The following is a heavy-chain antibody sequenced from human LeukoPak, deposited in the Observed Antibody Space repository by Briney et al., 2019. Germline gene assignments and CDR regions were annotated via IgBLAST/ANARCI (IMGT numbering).Heavy chain of an antibody. CDR2: ISSSRSYI. V-gene: IGHV3-11*06. CDR3: ARGLSHIAARRPDYYYYYMDV. CDR1: GFIFSDYY. D-gene: IGHD6-6*01. J-gene: IGHJ6*03. Sequence: GGSLRLSCAASGFIFSDYYMSWIRQAPGKGLEWVSFISSSRSYIYYADSVKGRFTISRDNAKNSLYLQMNSLRAEDTAVYYCARGLSHIAARRPDYYYYYMDVWGKGTTVTVSS.